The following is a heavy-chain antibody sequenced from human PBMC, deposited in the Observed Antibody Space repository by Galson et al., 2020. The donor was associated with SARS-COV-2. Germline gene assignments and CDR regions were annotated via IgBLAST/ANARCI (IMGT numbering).Heavy chain of an antibody. Sequence: ASVKVSCKASGYTFSDYSMHWVRQAPGQGLERMGWIKPDSGATHSAQKFQGRVTVTRDTSFSTVYMELSSLGSDDTAVYYCARGWGGYSGYDFDSWGQGSLVIVSS. CDR2: IKPDSGAT. CDR1: GYTFSDYS. J-gene: IGHJ4*02. D-gene: IGHD5-12*01. CDR3: ARGWGGYSGYDFDS. V-gene: IGHV1-2*02.